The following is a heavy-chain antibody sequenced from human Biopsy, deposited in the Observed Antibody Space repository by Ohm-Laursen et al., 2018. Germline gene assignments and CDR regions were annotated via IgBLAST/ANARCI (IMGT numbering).Heavy chain of an antibody. Sequence: SETLSFTCTVSGGSISSCYWNWIRQPPGKGLEWVGYIYYSGSTNYNPSLESRVTMSVDMPKNQFSLKLSSVTAADTAIYYCARGMRSSGWPYFDSWGQGTLVTVSS. CDR3: ARGMRSSGWPYFDS. V-gene: IGHV4-59*01. J-gene: IGHJ4*02. CDR2: IYYSGST. CDR1: GGSISSCY. D-gene: IGHD6-19*01.